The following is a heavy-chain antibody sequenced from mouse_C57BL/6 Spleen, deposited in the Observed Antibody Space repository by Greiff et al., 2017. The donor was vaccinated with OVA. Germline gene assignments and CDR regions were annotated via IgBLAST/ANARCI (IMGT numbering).Heavy chain of an antibody. D-gene: IGHD1-1*01. Sequence: VKLVESGPELVKPGASVKISCKASGYAFSSSWMNWVKQRPGKGLEWIGRIYPGDGDTNYNGKFKGKATLTADKSSSTAYMQLSSLTSEDSAVYFCATYYYGSSYYAMDYWGQGTSVTVSS. CDR2: IYPGDGDT. CDR3: ATYYYGSSYYAMDY. V-gene: IGHV1-82*01. J-gene: IGHJ4*01. CDR1: GYAFSSSW.